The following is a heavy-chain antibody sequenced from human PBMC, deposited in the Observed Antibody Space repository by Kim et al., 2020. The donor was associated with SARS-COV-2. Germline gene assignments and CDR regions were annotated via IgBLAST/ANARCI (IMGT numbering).Heavy chain of an antibody. CDR2: INEDGGET. CDR3: ARGHYFNS. V-gene: IGHV3-7*03. CDR1: GFTFRSFW. J-gene: IGHJ4*02. Sequence: GGSLRLSCAASGFTFRSFWMGWVRQAPGKGLEWVANINEDGGETYYVDSVKGRFTISRDNVKNSVYLQLNSLRAEDTAVYYCARGHYFNSWGQGTLVTVSS.